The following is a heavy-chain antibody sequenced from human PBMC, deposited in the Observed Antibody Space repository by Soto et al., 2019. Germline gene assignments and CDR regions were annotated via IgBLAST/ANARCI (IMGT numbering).Heavy chain of an antibody. CDR3: ARDLVGNYAFH. J-gene: IGHJ4*02. CDR1: GFTFSSYA. CDR2: ISYDGSNK. D-gene: IGHD1-7*01. Sequence: QVQLVESGGGVVQPGRSLRLSCAASGFTFSSYAMHWVRQAPGKGLAWVAVISYDGSNKYYADSVKGRFTISRDNSKNTLYLQMNSLRAEDTAVYYCARDLVGNYAFHWGQGTLVTVSS. V-gene: IGHV3-30-3*01.